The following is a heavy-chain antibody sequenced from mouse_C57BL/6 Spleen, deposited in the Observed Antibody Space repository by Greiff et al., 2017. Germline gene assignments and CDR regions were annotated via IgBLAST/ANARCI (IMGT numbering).Heavy chain of an antibody. CDR1: GYTFTSYG. Sequence: VQLQESGAELARPGASVKLSCKASGYTFTSYGISWVKQRTGQGLEWIGEIYPRSGNTYYNKKFKGKATLTADKSSSTAYMELRSLTSEDSAVYFCARIYYDYDGGYYYAMDYWGQGTSVTVSS. D-gene: IGHD2-4*01. V-gene: IGHV1-81*01. CDR2: IYPRSGNT. CDR3: ARIYYDYDGGYYYAMDY. J-gene: IGHJ4*01.